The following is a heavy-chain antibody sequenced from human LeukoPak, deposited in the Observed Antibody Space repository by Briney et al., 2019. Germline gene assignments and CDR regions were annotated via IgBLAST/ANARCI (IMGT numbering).Heavy chain of an antibody. Sequence: GGSLRLPCVASGFTFSSYWMHWVRQAPGKGLVWVSHINIDGSSTNYADSVKGRFTISRDNAKNTLYLQMSSLRAEDTAVYYCARDNGGVDNWGQGTLVTVSS. V-gene: IGHV3-74*01. J-gene: IGHJ4*02. CDR1: GFTFSSYW. CDR3: ARDNGGVDN. CDR2: INIDGSST. D-gene: IGHD2-8*01.